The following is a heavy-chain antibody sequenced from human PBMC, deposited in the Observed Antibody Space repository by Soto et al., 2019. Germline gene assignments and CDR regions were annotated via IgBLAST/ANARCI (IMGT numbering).Heavy chain of an antibody. Sequence: SETLSLTCSVSGYSVTSSDYYWAWIRQPPGKGLEWIGSMFYSGLTYYNPSLKSRVTLSVDTSKNQFSVRLNSVTAADTAGYYCAPLSVSLSGPYGIHVWGQGPKVTVSS. V-gene: IGHV4-39*01. J-gene: IGHJ6*02. CDR1: GYSVTSSDYY. D-gene: IGHD2-15*01. CDR2: MFYSGLT. CDR3: APLSVSLSGPYGIHV.